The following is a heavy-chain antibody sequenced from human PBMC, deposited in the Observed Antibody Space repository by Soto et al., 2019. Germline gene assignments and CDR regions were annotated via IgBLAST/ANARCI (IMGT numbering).Heavy chain of an antibody. D-gene: IGHD3-3*01. CDR3: ARSGYHYSCSGNNWFHP. CDR1: VVPIRSGGYY. J-gene: IGHJ5*02. V-gene: IGHV4-31*02. Sequence: TLALTWTLSVVPIRSGGYYCRWIRQRPWKGLEWIAYMYYSGSSYYNTSVRCRVTVSVATSNNQFSLTVNSVTDSDTAVYYCARSGYHYSCSGNNWFHPWGQGTTCTV. CDR2: MYYSGSS.